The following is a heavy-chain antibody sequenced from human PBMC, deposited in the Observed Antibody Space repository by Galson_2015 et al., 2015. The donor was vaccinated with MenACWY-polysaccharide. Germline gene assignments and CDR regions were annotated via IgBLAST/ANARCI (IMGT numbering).Heavy chain of an antibody. Sequence: SVKVSCKVSGYTFSSYDINWVRQATGQRLEWMGWMNPNSGNTGYAQKFQGRVTMTRNTSISTAYMELSSLTSEDTAVYYCARDFTKYGRGSGRFDYWGQGTLVTVSS. CDR2: MNPNSGNT. CDR3: ARDFTKYGRGSGRFDY. D-gene: IGHD3-10*01. J-gene: IGHJ4*02. CDR1: GYTFSSYD. V-gene: IGHV1-8*01.